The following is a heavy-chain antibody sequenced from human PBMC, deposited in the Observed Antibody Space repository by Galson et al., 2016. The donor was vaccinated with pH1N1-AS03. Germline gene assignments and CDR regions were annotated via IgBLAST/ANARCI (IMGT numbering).Heavy chain of an antibody. CDR1: GFTFSSHS. J-gene: IGHJ3*01. CDR3: ARETIRAGEFDL. Sequence: SLRLSCAASGFTFSSHSIHWARQAPDEGLEWVVGISYHGNNKSYAHSVKGRFTISRDSLQNTLDLQMNSLSAEDSAVYFCARETIRAGEFDLWGRGTVVTVSS. V-gene: IGHV3-30-3*01. D-gene: IGHD3-16*01. CDR2: ISYHGNNK.